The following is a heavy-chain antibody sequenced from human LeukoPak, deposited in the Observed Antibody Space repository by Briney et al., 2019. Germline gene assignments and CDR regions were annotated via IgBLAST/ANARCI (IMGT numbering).Heavy chain of an antibody. J-gene: IGHJ6*02. Sequence: ASVKVSCKASGYTFTSYGISWVRPAPGQGLEWMGWLSAYNGNTNYAQKLQGRVTMTTDTSTSTAYMELRSLRSDDTAVYYCARAMRIAAASNYYYGMDVWGQGTTVTVSS. CDR3: ARAMRIAAASNYYYGMDV. D-gene: IGHD6-13*01. V-gene: IGHV1-18*01. CDR2: LSAYNGNT. CDR1: GYTFTSYG.